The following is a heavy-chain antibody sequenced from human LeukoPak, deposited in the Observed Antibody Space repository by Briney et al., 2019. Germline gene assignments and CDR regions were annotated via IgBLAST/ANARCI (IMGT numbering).Heavy chain of an antibody. CDR1: GGTFSSYA. CDR2: MNPNSGNT. J-gene: IGHJ3*02. V-gene: IGHV1-8*03. D-gene: IGHD5-12*01. Sequence: GASVKVSCKASGGTFSSYAISWVRQATGQGLEWMGWMNPNSGNTGYAQKFQGRVTITRNTSISTAYMELSSLRSEDTAVYYCASSGYSGYDFSRNAFDIWGQGTMVTVSS. CDR3: ASSGYSGYDFSRNAFDI.